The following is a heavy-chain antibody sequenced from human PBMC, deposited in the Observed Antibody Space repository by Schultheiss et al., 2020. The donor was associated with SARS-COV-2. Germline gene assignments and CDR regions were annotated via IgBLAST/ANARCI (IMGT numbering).Heavy chain of an antibody. CDR1: GFTFSSYW. D-gene: IGHD3-3*01. CDR2: ISGSGGST. CDR3: ARGFLFDYYYGMDV. Sequence: GGSLRLSCSASGFTFSSYWMHWVRQAPGKGLEWVSAISGSGGSTYYADSVKGRFTISRHNSKNTLYLQMNSLRAEDTAVYYCARGFLFDYYYGMDVWGQGTTVTVSS. J-gene: IGHJ6*02. V-gene: IGHV3-23*01.